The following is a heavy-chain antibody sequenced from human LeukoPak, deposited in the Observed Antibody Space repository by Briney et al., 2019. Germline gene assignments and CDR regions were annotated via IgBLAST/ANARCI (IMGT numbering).Heavy chain of an antibody. CDR3: TKGCSYKWDLFAH. V-gene: IGHV4-4*07. CDR1: GGSMSAFY. J-gene: IGHJ4*02. CDR2: ISASGTT. D-gene: IGHD1-20*01. Sequence: SETLSLTCTVSGGSMSAFYWSWIRQPAGKGLEWIGRISASGTTDYNPSLKRRLTMSVDTSKNQVSLRLSSVTAADTAMYYCTKGCSYKWDLFAHWGQGALVTVSS.